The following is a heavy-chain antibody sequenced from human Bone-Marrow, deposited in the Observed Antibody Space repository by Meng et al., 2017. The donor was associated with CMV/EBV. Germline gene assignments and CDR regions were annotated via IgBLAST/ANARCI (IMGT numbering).Heavy chain of an antibody. D-gene: IGHD6-13*01. CDR1: GFTVSSNY. V-gene: IGHV3-53*01. CDR3: ARDIAAPRYYYYGMDV. Sequence: GESLKISCAASGFTVSSNYMSWVRQAPGKGLEWVSVIYSGGSTYYADSVKGRFTISRDNSKNTLYLQMNSLRAEDTAVYYCARDIAAPRYYYYGMDVWGHGTTVTVSS. CDR2: IYSGGST. J-gene: IGHJ6*02.